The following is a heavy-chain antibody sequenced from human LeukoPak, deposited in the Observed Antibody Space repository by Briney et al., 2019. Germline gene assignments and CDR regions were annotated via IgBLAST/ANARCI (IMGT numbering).Heavy chain of an antibody. CDR3: ARSLLLAPHNWFDP. Sequence: RASETLSLTCTVSSGSISTSNYYWGWVRQPPGKALEWIGNIYYSGSTNYNPSLKSRVTISVDTSKNQFSLKLSSVTAADTAVYYCARSLLLAPHNWFDPWGQGTLVTVSS. CDR1: SGSISTSNYY. D-gene: IGHD2-15*01. CDR2: IYYSGST. V-gene: IGHV4-61*05. J-gene: IGHJ5*02.